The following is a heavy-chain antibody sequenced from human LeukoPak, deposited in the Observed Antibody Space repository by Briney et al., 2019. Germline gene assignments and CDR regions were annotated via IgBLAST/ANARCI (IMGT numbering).Heavy chain of an antibody. CDR3: AKSVRGYSGFVRRTYYYYMDV. CDR2: INPDSGGT. J-gene: IGHJ6*03. Sequence: ASVKVSCKASGYTFTGYYMHWVRQAPGQGLEWMGWINPDSGGTNYAQKFQGRVTMTRDTSISTAYMELSRLRSDDTAVYYCAKSVRGYSGFVRRTYYYYMDVWGKGTTVTVSS. D-gene: IGHD5-12*01. CDR1: GYTFTGYY. V-gene: IGHV1-2*02.